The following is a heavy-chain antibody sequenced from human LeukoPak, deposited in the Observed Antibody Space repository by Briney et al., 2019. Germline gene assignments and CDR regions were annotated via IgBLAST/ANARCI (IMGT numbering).Heavy chain of an antibody. Sequence: GGSLRLSCAASGFTFSSYAMSWVRQAPGKGLEWVANIKQDGSEKYYVDSVKGRFTISRDNAKNSLYLQMNSLRAEDTAVYYCARGRREYSSSTKDNWFDPWGQGTLVTVSS. D-gene: IGHD6-6*01. CDR2: IKQDGSEK. CDR3: ARGRREYSSSTKDNWFDP. CDR1: GFTFSSYA. J-gene: IGHJ5*02. V-gene: IGHV3-7*01.